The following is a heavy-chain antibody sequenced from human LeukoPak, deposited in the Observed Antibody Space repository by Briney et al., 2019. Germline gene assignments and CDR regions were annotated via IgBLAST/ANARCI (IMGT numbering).Heavy chain of an antibody. V-gene: IGHV3-23*01. Sequence: GGSLRPSCAASGFTFSNYALGWVRQAPGKGLEWVSTICGSGSCTYYADSVKGRFTISRDNSRNTLSLQMNSLRVEDAALYYCAKHDLSGSYFVYWGQGTLVTVSS. CDR2: ICGSGSCT. J-gene: IGHJ4*02. CDR3: AKHDLSGSYFVY. D-gene: IGHD3-10*01. CDR1: GFTFSNYA.